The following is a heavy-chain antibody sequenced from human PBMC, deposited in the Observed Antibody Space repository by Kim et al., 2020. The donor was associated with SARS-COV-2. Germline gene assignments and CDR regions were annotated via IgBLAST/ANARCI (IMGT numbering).Heavy chain of an antibody. D-gene: IGHD1-20*01. Sequence: GGSLRLSCAASGFTFSSYGMHWVRQAPGKGLEWVAVISYDGSNTYYADSVKGRFTISRDNSKNTLYLQMNSLRAEDTAVYYCAKDCPDNVNYYYYGMDVWGQGTTVTVSS. V-gene: IGHV3-30*18. CDR3: AKDCPDNVNYYYYGMDV. CDR1: GFTFSSYG. J-gene: IGHJ6*02. CDR2: ISYDGSNT.